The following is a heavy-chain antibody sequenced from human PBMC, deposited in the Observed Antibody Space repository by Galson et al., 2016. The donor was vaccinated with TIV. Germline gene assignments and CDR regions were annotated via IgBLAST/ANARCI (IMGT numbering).Heavy chain of an antibody. CDR3: ARLNRITVFGIRRPEVHTVVV. CDR2: IYPGGSS. V-gene: IGHV4-4*08. J-gene: IGHJ6*02. D-gene: IGHD3-3*01. Sequence: TLSLTCTVSGGSISGDYWTWIRQPPGKGLEWIGYIYPGGSSNYNPSLTSRVTISEDTSKNQFSLKLSSVTAADTAVYYCARLNRITVFGIRRPEVHTVVVWGQGTTVTVSS. CDR1: GGSISGDY.